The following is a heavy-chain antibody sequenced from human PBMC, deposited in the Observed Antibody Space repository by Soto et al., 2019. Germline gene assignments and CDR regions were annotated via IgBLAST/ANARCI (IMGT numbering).Heavy chain of an antibody. Sequence: GASVKVSCKASGGTFSSYTISWVRQAPGQGLEWMGRIIPILGIANYAQKFQGRVTITADKSTSTAYMELSSLRSEDTAVYYCARDGRYYYYYMDVWGKGTTVTVSS. CDR2: IIPILGIA. CDR3: ARDGRYYYYYMDV. V-gene: IGHV1-69*04. CDR1: GGTFSSYT. J-gene: IGHJ6*03. D-gene: IGHD1-26*01.